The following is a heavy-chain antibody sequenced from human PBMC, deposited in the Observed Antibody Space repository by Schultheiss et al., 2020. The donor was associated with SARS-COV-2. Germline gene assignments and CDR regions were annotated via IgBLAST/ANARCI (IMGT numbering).Heavy chain of an antibody. D-gene: IGHD3-9*01. CDR3: ARDTDILTGYYIKGLYYYYYGMDV. J-gene: IGHJ6*02. Sequence: SETLSLTCAVYGGSFSGYYWSWIRQPPGKGLEWIGSIYHSGSTYYNPSLKSRVTISVDTSKNQFSLKLSSVTAADTAVYYCARDTDILTGYYIKGLYYYYYGMDVWGQGTTVTVSS. CDR1: GGSFSGYY. CDR2: IYHSGST. V-gene: IGHV4-34*01.